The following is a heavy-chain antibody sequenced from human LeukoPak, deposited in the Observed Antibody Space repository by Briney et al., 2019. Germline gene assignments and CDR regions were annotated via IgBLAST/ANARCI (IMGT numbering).Heavy chain of an antibody. CDR1: GGSISSYY. CDR3: ARHRTLSGSYYPFFDY. V-gene: IGHV4-59*08. J-gene: IGHJ4*02. CDR2: IYYSGST. D-gene: IGHD1-26*01. Sequence: SETLSLTCTVSGGSISSYYWSWIRQPPGKGLEWIGYIYYSGSTNYNPSLKSRVTISVDTSKNQFSLKLSSVTAADMAVYYCARHRTLSGSYYPFFDYWGQGTLVTVSS.